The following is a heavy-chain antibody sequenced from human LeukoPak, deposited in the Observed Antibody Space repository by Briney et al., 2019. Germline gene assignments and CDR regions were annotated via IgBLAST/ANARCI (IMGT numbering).Heavy chain of an antibody. CDR1: GYTFTSYD. CDR3: ARGLYYDILTGYYGYYYYYYMDV. CDR2: MNPNSGNT. Sequence: GASVKVSCKASGYTFTSYDINWVRQATGQGLEWMGWMNPNSGNTGYAQKFQGRVTMTRNISISTAYMELSSLRSEDTAVYYCARGLYYDILTGYYGYYYYYYMDVWGKGTTVTVSS. V-gene: IGHV1-8*01. D-gene: IGHD3-9*01. J-gene: IGHJ6*03.